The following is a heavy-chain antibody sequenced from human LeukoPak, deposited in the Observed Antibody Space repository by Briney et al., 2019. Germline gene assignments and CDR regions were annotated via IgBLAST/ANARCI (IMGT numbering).Heavy chain of an antibody. CDR1: GFTFSNYA. Sequence: GGSRRLSCAASGFTFSNYAMSWVRQAPGKGLEWVSAITGSGGSTYYADSVRGRFTISRDNSKNTLYLQMNSLSVEDTAVYYCARVGYYASGPFSYFDYWGQGTLVTVSS. CDR3: ARVGYYASGPFSYFDY. D-gene: IGHD3-10*01. CDR2: ITGSGGST. J-gene: IGHJ4*02. V-gene: IGHV3-23*01.